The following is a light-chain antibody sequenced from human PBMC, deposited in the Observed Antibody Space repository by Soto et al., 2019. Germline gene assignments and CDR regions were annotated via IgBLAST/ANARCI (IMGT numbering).Light chain of an antibody. CDR2: DVS. Sequence: QAVVTQPASVSGSPGQSITISCTGTSSDVGGYNYVSWYQQHPGKAPKFMIYDVSNRPSGVSNRFSGSKSGNTASLTISGLQAEDEADYYCSSYTTSNTRQIVFGTGTKVT. V-gene: IGLV2-14*01. CDR3: SSYTTSNTRQIV. CDR1: SSDVGGYNY. J-gene: IGLJ1*01.